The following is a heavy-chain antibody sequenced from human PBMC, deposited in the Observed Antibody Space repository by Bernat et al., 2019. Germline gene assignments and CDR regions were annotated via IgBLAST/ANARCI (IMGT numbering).Heavy chain of an antibody. Sequence: EVQLLESGGAVVQPGGSLRLSCTSSGFSFSSSAMSWVRQAPGKGLEWVSTLSHGDGSTYYADSVKGRFIISRDNSRNTLYLKMNSLRAEDTAVYYGAKRGGDRGWGAFDIWGQGTMVSVSS. CDR3: AKRGGDRGWGAFDI. D-gene: IGHD2-21*01. CDR2: LSHGDGST. V-gene: IGHV3-23*01. J-gene: IGHJ3*02. CDR1: GFSFSSSA.